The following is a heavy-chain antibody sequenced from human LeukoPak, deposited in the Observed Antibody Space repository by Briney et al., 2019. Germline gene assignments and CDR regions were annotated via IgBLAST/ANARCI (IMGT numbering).Heavy chain of an antibody. D-gene: IGHD5-18*01. J-gene: IGHJ6*03. CDR2: FVPSVGTA. Sequence: ASVKVSCKASVGTTSAISFVRQAPGQGLGGVGGFVPSVGTAHSSQKFQGRVTVTADKSTTTAYMELSSLTSEETAVYYCARGRLQLLLGADFFYYMDFWGKGTTVIISS. V-gene: IGHV1-69*06. CDR1: VGTTSA. CDR3: ARGRLQLLLGADFFYYMDF.